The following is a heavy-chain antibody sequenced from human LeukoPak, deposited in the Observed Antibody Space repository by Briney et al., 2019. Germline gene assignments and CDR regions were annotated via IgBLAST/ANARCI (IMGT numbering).Heavy chain of an antibody. CDR1: GFTFSSYS. V-gene: IGHV3-21*01. Sequence: PGGSLRLSCAASGFTFSSYSMNWVRQAPGKGLEWVSSISSSSSYIYYADPVKGRFTISRDNAKNSLYLQMNSLRAEDTAVYYCATGIAAANDAFDIWGQGTMVTVSS. CDR3: ATGIAAANDAFDI. D-gene: IGHD6-13*01. CDR2: ISSSSSYI. J-gene: IGHJ3*02.